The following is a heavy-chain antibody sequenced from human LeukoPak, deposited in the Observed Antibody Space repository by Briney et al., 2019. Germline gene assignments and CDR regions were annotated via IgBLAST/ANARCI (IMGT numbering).Heavy chain of an antibody. V-gene: IGHV4-39*07. CDR3: ARGIVPAASFDY. CDR2: IYYSGST. J-gene: IGHJ4*02. D-gene: IGHD2-2*01. Sequence: SEALSLTCTVSGGSISSYYWGWIRQPPGKGLEWIGSIYYSGSTYYNPSLKSRVTISVDTSKNQFSLKLSSVTAADTAVYYCARGIVPAASFDYWGQGTLVTVSS. CDR1: GGSISSYY.